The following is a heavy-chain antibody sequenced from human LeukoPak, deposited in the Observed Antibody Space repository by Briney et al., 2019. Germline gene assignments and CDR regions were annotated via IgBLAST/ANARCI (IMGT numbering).Heavy chain of an antibody. Sequence: GGSLRLSCAASGFTFSNAWMNWVRQAPGKGLEWVSGIYSDGTTYYADSVKGRFTISRDISKNTLYLQIDCLRAEDTAVYYCARGRWGDYWGRGTLLTVSS. CDR2: IYSDGTT. J-gene: IGHJ4*02. D-gene: IGHD5-24*01. V-gene: IGHV3-53*01. CDR1: GFTFSNAW. CDR3: ARGRWGDY.